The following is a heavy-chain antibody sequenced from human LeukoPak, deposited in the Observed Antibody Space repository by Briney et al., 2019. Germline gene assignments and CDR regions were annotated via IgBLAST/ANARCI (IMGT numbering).Heavy chain of an antibody. CDR2: LYTSGST. CDR3: ARDRVDSSGYYYYYGIDV. J-gene: IGHJ6*02. Sequence: SETLSLTCTVSGGSISTYFWSWIRQPAGKGLEWIGRLYTSGSTNYTPSLKSRLTMSADTSKNQFSLNLRSVTAADTAIYYCARDRVDSSGYYYYYGIDVWGQGTAVTVSS. D-gene: IGHD3-22*01. V-gene: IGHV4-4*07. CDR1: GGSISTYF.